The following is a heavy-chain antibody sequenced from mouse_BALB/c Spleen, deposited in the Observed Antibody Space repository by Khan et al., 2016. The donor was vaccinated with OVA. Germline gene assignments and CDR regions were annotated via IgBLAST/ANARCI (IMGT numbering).Heavy chain of an antibody. J-gene: IGHJ3*01. D-gene: IGHD1-2*01. V-gene: IGHV1-80*01. CDR3: ARWGGDGWTY. CDR2: IYPGNGDT. CDR1: GYSFSRSW. Sequence: QVQLQQSGAELVRPGSSVKISCKASGYSFSRSWMNWVKQRPGQGLEWIGQIYPGNGDTNYNGKFKGKATLTADKSSSTAYMQLSSLTSEDSAVYCWARWGGDGWTYWGHGTLVTVSA.